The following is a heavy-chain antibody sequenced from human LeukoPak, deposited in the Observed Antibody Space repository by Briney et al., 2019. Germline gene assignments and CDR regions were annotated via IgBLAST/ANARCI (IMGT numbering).Heavy chain of an antibody. D-gene: IGHD3-3*01. CDR2: INPNSGGT. CDR3: ASTQATIFGVVSHDY. Sequence: GASVKVSCKASGYTFTGYYMHWVRQAPGQGLEWMGWINPNSGGTNYAQKFQGRVTMTRDTSISTAYMELSRLRSDDTAVYYCASTQATIFGVVSHDYWGQGTLVTVSS. V-gene: IGHV1-2*02. J-gene: IGHJ4*02. CDR1: GYTFTGYY.